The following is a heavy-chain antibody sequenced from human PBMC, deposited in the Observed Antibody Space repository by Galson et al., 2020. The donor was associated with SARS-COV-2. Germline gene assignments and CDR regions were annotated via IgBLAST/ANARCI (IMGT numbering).Heavy chain of an antibody. V-gene: IGHV4-34*01. CDR2: INHSGST. D-gene: IGHD6-6*01. CDR1: GGSFSGYY. Sequence: SETLSLTCAVYGGSFSGYYWSWIRQPPGKGLEWIGEINHSGSTNYNPSLKSRVTISVDTSKNQFSLKLSSVTAADTAVYYCARRSPGIAARHWGQGTLVTVSS. CDR3: ARRSPGIAARH. J-gene: IGHJ4*02.